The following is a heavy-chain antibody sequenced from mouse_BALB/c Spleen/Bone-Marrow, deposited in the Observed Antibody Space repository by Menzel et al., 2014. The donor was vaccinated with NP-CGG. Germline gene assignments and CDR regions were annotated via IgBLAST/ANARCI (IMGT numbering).Heavy chain of an antibody. V-gene: IGHV3-2*02. CDR2: ISYSGST. CDR3: ARRITTAHYYAMGY. J-gene: IGHJ4*01. D-gene: IGHD1-2*01. Sequence: VQLQQSGPGLVKPSQSLSLTCTVTGYSITSDYVWNWIRPLPGNKLGWVGYISYSGSTSYNPSLKSRISITRDTSKNQFFLQLNSVTTEDTATYYCARRITTAHYYAMGYWGQGTSVTVSS. CDR1: GYSITSDYV.